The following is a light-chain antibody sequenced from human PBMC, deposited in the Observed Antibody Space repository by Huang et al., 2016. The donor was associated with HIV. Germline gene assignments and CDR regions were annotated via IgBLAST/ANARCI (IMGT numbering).Light chain of an antibody. J-gene: IGKJ1*01. CDR2: AAS. CDR3: QQYGSSPPT. CDR1: QSIYDNY. V-gene: IGKV3-20*01. Sequence: EIVLTQSPGTLSLSPRDRATLSCRAIQSIYDNYIAGYRHSPGQAPRFLIDAASSRATCIPDRFSGSGSGTDFTLTISRLEPEDFAVYYCQQYGSSPPTFGQGTRVEIK.